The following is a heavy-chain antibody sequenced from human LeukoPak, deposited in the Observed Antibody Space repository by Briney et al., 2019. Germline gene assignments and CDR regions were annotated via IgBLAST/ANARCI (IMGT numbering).Heavy chain of an antibody. D-gene: IGHD3-16*01. Sequence: GASVKVSCKTSGYSFTDYYMHWVRQAPGQGLEWMGWINPKSGGTSSAQKFQGRVTMTRDPSITTVYMEVRWLTPDDTAIYYCARADRVDGGPYLIGPWGQGTLVTVSS. V-gene: IGHV1-2*02. CDR2: INPKSGGT. CDR3: ARADRVDGGPYLIGP. J-gene: IGHJ5*02. CDR1: GYSFTDYY.